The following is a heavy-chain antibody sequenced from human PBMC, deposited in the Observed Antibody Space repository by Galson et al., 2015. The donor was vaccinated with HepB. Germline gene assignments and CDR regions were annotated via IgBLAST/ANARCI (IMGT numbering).Heavy chain of an antibody. D-gene: IGHD2-2*01. CDR3: ARQLGFCSSSSCQPWFDP. CDR1: GGSISSYY. Sequence: SETLSLTCTVSGGSISSYYWSWIRQPPGKGLEWIGYIYYSGSTNYNPSLKSRVTISVDTSKNQFSLKLSSVTAADTAVYYCARQLGFCSSSSCQPWFDPWGQGTLVTVSS. CDR2: IYYSGST. V-gene: IGHV4-59*01. J-gene: IGHJ5*02.